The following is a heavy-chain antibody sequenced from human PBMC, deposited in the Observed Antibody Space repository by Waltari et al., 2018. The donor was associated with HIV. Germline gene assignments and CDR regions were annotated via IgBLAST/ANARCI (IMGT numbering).Heavy chain of an antibody. CDR2: SNPSGNST. D-gene: IGHD2-15*01. CDR3: ARAPCSGGSCRLFDY. Sequence: QVQLVQSGAEVKKPGASVKVSCKASGYTFISYYMHWVRQAPGQGLEWMGISNPSGNSTRYVQKFQGRLTMTRDTSTSTVYMELSSLRSEDTAVYYCARAPCSGGSCRLFDYWGQGTLVTVSS. CDR1: GYTFISYY. V-gene: IGHV1-46*01. J-gene: IGHJ4*02.